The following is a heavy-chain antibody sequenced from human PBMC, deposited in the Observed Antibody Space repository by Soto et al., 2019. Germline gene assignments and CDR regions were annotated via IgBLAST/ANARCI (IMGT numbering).Heavy chain of an antibody. J-gene: IGHJ4*02. Sequence: SETLSLTCTVSGGSISSSSYYWGWIRQPPGKGLEWIGYIYYSGSTNYNPSLKSRVTISVDTSKNQFSLKLSSVTAADTAVYYCASYCSGGSCYSSYFDYWGQGTLVTVSS. CDR2: IYYSGST. V-gene: IGHV4-61*05. D-gene: IGHD2-15*01. CDR3: ASYCSGGSCYSSYFDY. CDR1: GGSISSSSYY.